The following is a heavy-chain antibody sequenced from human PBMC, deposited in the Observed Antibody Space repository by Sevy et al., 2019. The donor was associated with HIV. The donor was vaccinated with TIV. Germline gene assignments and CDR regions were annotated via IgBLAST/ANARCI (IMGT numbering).Heavy chain of an antibody. CDR3: AKDYEYYDSSGHYYEGPFAFDT. V-gene: IGHV3-23*01. CDR2: ISGVGRST. CDR1: GFPFSNFA. J-gene: IGHJ3*02. D-gene: IGHD3-22*01. Sequence: GGSLRLSCAASGFPFSNFAMSWVRQAPGKGLEWVSAISGVGRSTFYADSVKGRFTISRDNSKNMMYVQMNSLRAEDTAIYYCAKDYEYYDSSGHYYEGPFAFDTWGQGTMVTVSS.